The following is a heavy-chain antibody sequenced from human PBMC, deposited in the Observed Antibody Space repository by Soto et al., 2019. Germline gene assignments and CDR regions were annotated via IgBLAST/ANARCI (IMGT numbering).Heavy chain of an antibody. CDR2: ISAYNGNT. CDR3: PRGEGGLDYEDY. CDR1: GYTFTSYG. V-gene: IGHV1-18*04. Sequence: QVQLVQSGAEVKKPGASVKVSCKASGYTFTSYGISWVRQAPGQGLEGMGWISAYNGNTNYAQKLQGRVTTTADTTTSKAYMELRSLRSDDTAVYYCPRGEGGLDYEDYWGQGTLVTVSS. D-gene: IGHD4-17*01. J-gene: IGHJ4*02.